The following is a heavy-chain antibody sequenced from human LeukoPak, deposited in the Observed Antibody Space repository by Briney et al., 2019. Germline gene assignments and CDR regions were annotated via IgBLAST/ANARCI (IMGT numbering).Heavy chain of an antibody. CDR2: IYTSGST. Sequence: SETLSLTCTVSGGSISSYYWSWIRQPAGKGLVWIGRIYTSGSTNYNPSLKSRVTMSVDTSKNQFALKLSSVTAADTAVYYCVRDHWTVSTNWFDPWGQGTLVTVSS. CDR3: VRDHWTVSTNWFDP. D-gene: IGHD3/OR15-3a*01. V-gene: IGHV4-4*07. J-gene: IGHJ5*02. CDR1: GGSISSYY.